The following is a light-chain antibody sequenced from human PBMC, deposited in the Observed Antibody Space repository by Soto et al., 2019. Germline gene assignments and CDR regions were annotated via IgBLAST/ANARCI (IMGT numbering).Light chain of an antibody. CDR2: GVN. V-gene: IGLV2-8*01. J-gene: IGLJ2*01. Sequence: QSALTQPPSASVSPGQSVTISCTGTSSDVGGYNTVSWFQQHPGKVPKLVIYGVNKRPSGVPDRFSGSKSGNTASLTVSGLQTEDEADYYCSSFGNGNLVIFGGGTKLTVL. CDR1: SSDVGGYNT. CDR3: SSFGNGNLVI.